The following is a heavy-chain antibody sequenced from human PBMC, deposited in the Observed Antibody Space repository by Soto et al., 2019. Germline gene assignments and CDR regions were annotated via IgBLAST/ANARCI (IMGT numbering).Heavy chain of an antibody. Sequence: EVQLLESGGGLVQPGGSLGLSCAASGFTFSTYAMSWVRQAPVKGLECVSTISPTDGGTYYADSVTGRFTISRDNSKNTLSIQMNSLRADDTAVYYCANGESSGWPAFDYWGQGTLVTVSS. CDR2: ISPTDGGT. CDR3: ANGESSGWPAFDY. CDR1: GFTFSTYA. V-gene: IGHV3-23*01. J-gene: IGHJ4*02. D-gene: IGHD6-19*01.